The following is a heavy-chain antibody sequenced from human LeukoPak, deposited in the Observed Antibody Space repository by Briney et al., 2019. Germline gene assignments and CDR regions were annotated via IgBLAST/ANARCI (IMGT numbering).Heavy chain of an antibody. Sequence: PGGSLRLSCAASGFTFSSYSMNWVRQAPGKGLEWVSYISSSSSTIYYADSVKGRFTISRDNAKNSLYLQMNSLRAEDTAVYYCARVEGTAMVRRRSYFDYWGQGTLVTVSS. J-gene: IGHJ4*03. D-gene: IGHD5-18*01. CDR2: ISSSSSTI. CDR3: ARVEGTAMVRRRSYFDY. V-gene: IGHV3-48*01. CDR1: GFTFSSYS.